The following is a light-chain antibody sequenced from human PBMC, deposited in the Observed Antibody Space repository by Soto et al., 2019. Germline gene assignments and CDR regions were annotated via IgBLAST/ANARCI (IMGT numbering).Light chain of an antibody. CDR2: EVT. Sequence: QSVLAQPPSASGSPGQSVTISCTGTSNDVGAHDYVSWYQQHPAKAPRLIIYEVTKRPSGVPDRFSGSKSGNTASLSVSGLQAEDEGDYYCSSAAGNTYWVFGGGPKVTVL. J-gene: IGLJ3*02. V-gene: IGLV2-8*01. CDR1: SNDVGAHDY. CDR3: SSAAGNTYWV.